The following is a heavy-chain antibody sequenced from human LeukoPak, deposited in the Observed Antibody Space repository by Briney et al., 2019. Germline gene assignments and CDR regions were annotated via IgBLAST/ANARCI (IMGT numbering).Heavy chain of an antibody. V-gene: IGHV3-66*01. D-gene: IGHD2-15*01. CDR1: GFTVSSNY. Sequence: GGSLRLSCAASGFTVSSNYMSWVRQAPGKGLEGVSVIYSGGSTYYADSVTGRFTISRDNAKNSLYLQMNSLRAEDTAVYYCAREGAPTYCSGGSCYSDQFDYWGQGTLVTVSS. CDR3: AREGAPTYCSGGSCYSDQFDY. J-gene: IGHJ4*02. CDR2: IYSGGST.